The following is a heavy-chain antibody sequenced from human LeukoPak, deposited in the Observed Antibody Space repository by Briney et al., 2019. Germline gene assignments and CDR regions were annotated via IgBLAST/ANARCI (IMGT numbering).Heavy chain of an antibody. V-gene: IGHV3-23*01. D-gene: IGHD2-8*01. CDR3: AKDTSIGRYCTNGVCSPFDY. CDR2: ISDTGATT. J-gene: IGHJ4*02. Sequence: PGRSLRLSCAAAGFTFSSYAVSWVRQAPGKGLEWVSAISDTGATTYDADSVKGRFTISRDNSRSTLYLQMNSLRAEDTALYYCAKDTSIGRYCTNGVCSPFDYWGQGTLVTVSS. CDR1: GFTFSSYA.